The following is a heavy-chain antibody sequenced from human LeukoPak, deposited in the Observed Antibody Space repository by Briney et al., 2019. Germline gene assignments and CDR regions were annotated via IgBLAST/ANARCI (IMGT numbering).Heavy chain of an antibody. CDR2: IYSGGST. V-gene: IGHV3-53*01. J-gene: IGHJ4*02. CDR1: GFTVSSNY. CDR3: AKSYRSGGCCPFDY. D-gene: IGHD2-15*01. Sequence: GGSLRLSCAASGFTVSSNYMSWVRQAPGKGLEWVSVIYSGGSTYYADSVKGRFTISRDNSKNTLYLQMNSLRAEDTAVYYCAKSYRSGGCCPFDYWGQGTLVTVFS.